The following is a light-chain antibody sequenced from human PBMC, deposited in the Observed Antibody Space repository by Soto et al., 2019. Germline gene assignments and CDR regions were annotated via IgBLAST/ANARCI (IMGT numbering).Light chain of an antibody. CDR1: SSDVGGYNY. CDR3: GSYTSSSTYV. V-gene: IGLV2-14*01. CDR2: DVS. J-gene: IGLJ1*01. Sequence: QSVLTQPASVSGSPGQSITIACTGTSSDVGGYNYVSWYQQYPGKAPRLVISDVSNRPSGVSNRFSGSKSGNSASLTISGLQAEDEADYYCGSYTSSSTYVCGTGTKVTVL.